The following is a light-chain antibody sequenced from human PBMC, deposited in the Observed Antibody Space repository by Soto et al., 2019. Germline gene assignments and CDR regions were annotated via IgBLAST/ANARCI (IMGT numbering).Light chain of an antibody. CDR1: SRDVGAYNL. J-gene: IGLJ2*01. V-gene: IGLV2-14*01. CDR3: SSFSSRNALV. Sequence: QSVLAQPASVSGSPGQSITISCSGTSRDVGAYNLVSWHQQFPGKGPKLLIYEVRHRPSGVSYRFSGSKSGNTASLTISSLLPEDEAVYFCSSFSSRNALVFGGGTKVTVL. CDR2: EVR.